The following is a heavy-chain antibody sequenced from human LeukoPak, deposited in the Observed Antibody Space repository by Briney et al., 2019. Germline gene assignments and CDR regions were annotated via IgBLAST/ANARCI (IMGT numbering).Heavy chain of an antibody. V-gene: IGHV3-48*01. D-gene: IGHD1-26*01. Sequence: GGSLRLSCAASGFTFSSYAMNWVRQAPGKGLEWVSYISSSSSTIYYADSAKGRFTISRDNAKNSLYLQMNSLRAEDTAVYYCARDVGATSRDAFDIWGQGTMVTVSS. CDR3: ARDVGATSRDAFDI. CDR1: GFTFSSYA. J-gene: IGHJ3*02. CDR2: ISSSSSTI.